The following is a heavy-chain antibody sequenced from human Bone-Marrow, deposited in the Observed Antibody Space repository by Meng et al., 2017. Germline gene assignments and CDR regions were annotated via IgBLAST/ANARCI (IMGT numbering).Heavy chain of an antibody. V-gene: IGHV1-18*01. D-gene: IGHD2-15*01. J-gene: IGHJ4*02. CDR2: ISAYNGNT. CDR3: ARSRTTRRGIVVVVVAPGDY. Sequence: QVQLVQSGAEVKKPGASVKVSCKASGYTFTSYGITWVRQAPGQGLEWMGWISAYNGNTNYAQKLQGRVTMTTDTSTSTAYMELRSLRSDETAVYYCARSRTTRRGIVVVVVAPGDYWGQGTLVTVSS. CDR1: GYTFTSYG.